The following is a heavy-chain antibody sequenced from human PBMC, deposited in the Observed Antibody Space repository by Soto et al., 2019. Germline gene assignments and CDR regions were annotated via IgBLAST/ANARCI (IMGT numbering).Heavy chain of an antibody. CDR1: GDTFSSYT. Sequence: QVQLVHSGAEVKKPGSSVKVSCKASGDTFSSYTISWVRQAPGQGLEWMGRIIPILAIANYSQKFQGRVTITADKSTSPAYMELSSLRTEDTAVYYCARGRSSHDNWFDPWGQGTLVTVSS. CDR3: ARGRSSHDNWFDP. J-gene: IGHJ5*02. V-gene: IGHV1-69*02. D-gene: IGHD2-15*01. CDR2: IIPILAIA.